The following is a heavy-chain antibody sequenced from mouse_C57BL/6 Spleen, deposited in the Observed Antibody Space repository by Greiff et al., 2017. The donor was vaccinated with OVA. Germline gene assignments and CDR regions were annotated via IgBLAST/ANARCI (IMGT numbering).Heavy chain of an antibody. CDR3: ARIGYYGSGAMDY. Sequence: EVQLVESGGGLVKPGGSLKLSCAASGFTFSDYGMHWVRQAPEKGLEWVAYISSGSSTIYYADTVKGRFTISRDNAKNTLFLQMTSLRSEDTAMYYCARIGYYGSGAMDYWGQGTSVTVSS. V-gene: IGHV5-17*01. D-gene: IGHD1-1*01. CDR1: GFTFSDYG. CDR2: ISSGSSTI. J-gene: IGHJ4*01.